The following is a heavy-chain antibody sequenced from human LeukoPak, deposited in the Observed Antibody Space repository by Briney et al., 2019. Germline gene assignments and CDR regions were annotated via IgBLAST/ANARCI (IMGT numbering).Heavy chain of an antibody. CDR1: GGAISNYY. V-gene: IGHV4-59*12. J-gene: IGHJ4*02. Sequence: SSETLSLTCTVSGGAISNYYWSWIRQPPGKGLEWIAYIFYSGSTNYNPSLKSRVTISVDTSKNQFSLKLSSVTATDTAVYYCARGPFEIDHSSTPFDNWGQGTPVTVSS. D-gene: IGHD2-15*01. CDR3: ARGPFEIDHSSTPFDN. CDR2: IFYSGST.